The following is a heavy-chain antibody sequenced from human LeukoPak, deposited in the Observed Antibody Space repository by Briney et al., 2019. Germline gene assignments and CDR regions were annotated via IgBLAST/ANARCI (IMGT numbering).Heavy chain of an antibody. CDR1: GFTFSDYY. Sequence: GGSLRLSCAASGFTFSDYYMSWIRQAPGKGLEWVSYISSSGSTIYYADSVKGRFTISRDNSKNTLYLQMNSLRAEDTAVYYCARIGVLLWFGESPGAFDIWGQGTMVTVSS. CDR2: ISSSGSTI. J-gene: IGHJ3*02. CDR3: ARIGVLLWFGESPGAFDI. D-gene: IGHD3-10*01. V-gene: IGHV3-11*01.